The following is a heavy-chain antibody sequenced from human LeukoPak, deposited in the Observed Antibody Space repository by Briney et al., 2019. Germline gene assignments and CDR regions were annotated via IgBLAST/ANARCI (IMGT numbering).Heavy chain of an antibody. CDR1: GGSFSGYY. CDR2: INHSGSA. D-gene: IGHD3-10*01. J-gene: IGHJ6*02. Sequence: SETLSLTCAVYGGSFSGYYWSWIRQPPGKGLEWIGEINHSGSANYNPSLKSRVTISVDTSKNQFSLKLSSVTAADTAVYYCARGLDELYYYGMDVWGQGTTDTVSS. V-gene: IGHV4-34*01. CDR3: ARGLDELYYYGMDV.